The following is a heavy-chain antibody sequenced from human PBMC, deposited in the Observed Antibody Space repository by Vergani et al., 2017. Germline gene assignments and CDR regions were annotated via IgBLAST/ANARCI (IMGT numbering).Heavy chain of an antibody. CDR2: INPNSGGT. J-gene: IGHJ4*02. V-gene: IGHV1-2*02. CDR3: ATYIVGATTGFFDY. D-gene: IGHD1-26*01. Sequence: QVQLVQSGAEVKKPGASVKVSCKASGYSFTDYYMHWVRQAPGQGLEWMGWINPNSGGTNYAQKFQGRVTMTRDTSISTAYMELSSLKAEDTAVYYWATYIVGATTGFFDYWGQGTLVTVSS. CDR1: GYSFTDYY.